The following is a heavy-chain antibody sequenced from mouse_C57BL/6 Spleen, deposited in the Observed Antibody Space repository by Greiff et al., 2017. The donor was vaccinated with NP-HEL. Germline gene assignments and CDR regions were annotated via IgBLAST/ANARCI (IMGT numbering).Heavy chain of an antibody. CDR3: ARADGYYGWFAY. V-gene: IGHV1-50*01. J-gene: IGHJ3*01. CDR2: IDPSDSYT. D-gene: IGHD2-3*01. Sequence: VQLQQPGAELVKPGASVKLSCKASGYTFTSYWMQWVKQRPGQGLEWIGEIDPSDSYTNYNQKFKGKATLTVDTSSSTAYMQLSSLTSEDSAVYYCARADGYYGWFAYWGQGTLVTVSA. CDR1: GYTFTSYW.